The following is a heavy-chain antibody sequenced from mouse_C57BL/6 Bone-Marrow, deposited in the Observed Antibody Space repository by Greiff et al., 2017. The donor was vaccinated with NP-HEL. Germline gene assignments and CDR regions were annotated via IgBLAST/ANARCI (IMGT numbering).Heavy chain of an antibody. V-gene: IGHV1-69*01. J-gene: IGHJ3*01. D-gene: IGHD1-1*01. Sequence: QVQLQQSGAELVMPGASVKLSCKASGYTFTSYWMHWVKQRPGQGLEWIGEIDPSDSYTNYNQKFKGKSTLTVDKSSSTAYMQLSSLTSEDSAVYYCARKDYYGSSGDWFAYWGQGTLVTVSA. CDR3: ARKDYYGSSGDWFAY. CDR1: GYTFTSYW. CDR2: IDPSDSYT.